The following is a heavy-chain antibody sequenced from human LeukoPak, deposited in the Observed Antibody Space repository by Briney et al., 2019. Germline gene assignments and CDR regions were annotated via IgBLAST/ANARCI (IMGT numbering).Heavy chain of an antibody. D-gene: IGHD3-3*01. CDR2: IYYSGST. CDR3: ARILSIPDY. J-gene: IGHJ4*02. V-gene: IGHV4-39*01. Sequence: SETLSLTCAVSGGSISSSNWWSWVRQPPGKGLEWMGSIYYSGSTYYNPSLKSRVTISVDTSKNQFSLKLSSVTAADTAVYYCARILSIPDYWGQGTLVTVSS. CDR1: GGSISSSNW.